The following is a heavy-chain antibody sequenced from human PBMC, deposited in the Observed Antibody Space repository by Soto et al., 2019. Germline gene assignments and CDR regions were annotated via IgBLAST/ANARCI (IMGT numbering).Heavy chain of an antibody. CDR2: IYWDDDK. V-gene: IGHV2-5*02. CDR1: GFSLSTTAVG. CDR3: AHIAYAWVLGGFDY. J-gene: IGHJ4*02. Sequence: QITLKESGPTLVKPTQTLTLTCTFSGFSLSTTAVGVGWIRQPPGKALEGVALIYWDDDKPYSPSLKSRLTIPKDTSKNQVVLRMTNMDPVDTATYYCAHIAYAWVLGGFDYWGQGTLVTVSS. D-gene: IGHD3-16*01.